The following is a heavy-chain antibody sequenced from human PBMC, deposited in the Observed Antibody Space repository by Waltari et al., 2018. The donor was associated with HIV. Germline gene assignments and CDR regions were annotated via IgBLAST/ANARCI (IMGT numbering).Heavy chain of an antibody. CDR2: IYYSGST. CDR3: ARQGYYYDSSGYYTGAFDI. Sequence: QLQLQESGPGLVKPSETLSLTCTVSGGSISSSSHYWGWIRQPPGKGLEWIGSIYYSGSTYYNPSLKSRVTISVDTSKTQFSLKLSSVTAADTAVYYCARQGYYYDSSGYYTGAFDIWGQGTVVTVSS. V-gene: IGHV4-39*01. J-gene: IGHJ3*02. D-gene: IGHD3-22*01. CDR1: GGSISSSSHY.